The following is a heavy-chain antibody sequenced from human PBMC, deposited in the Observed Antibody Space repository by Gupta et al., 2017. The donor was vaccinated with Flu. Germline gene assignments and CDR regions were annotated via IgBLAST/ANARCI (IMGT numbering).Heavy chain of an antibody. CDR3: ARRRIAAAGTVWFDP. CDR2: INHSGST. J-gene: IGHJ5*02. V-gene: IGHV4-34*01. D-gene: IGHD6-13*01. Sequence: QVQLQQWGAGLLKPSETLSLTCAVYGGSFSGYYWSWIRQPPGKGLEWIGEINHSGSTNYNPSLKSRVTISVDTSKNQFSLKLSSVTAADTAVYYCARRRIAAAGTVWFDPWGQGTLVTVSS. CDR1: GGSFSGYY.